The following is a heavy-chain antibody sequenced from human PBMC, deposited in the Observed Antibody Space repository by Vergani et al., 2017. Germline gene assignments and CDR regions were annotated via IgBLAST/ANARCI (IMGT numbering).Heavy chain of an antibody. CDR2: IYPGDSDT. CDR1: GYTFTNYW. J-gene: IGHJ4*02. D-gene: IGHD6-19*01. Sequence: EVQLVQSGAEVKKPGESVQISCKTSGYTFTNYWIGWVRQLPGKGLEWMGIIYPGDSDTRYSPSFQGQVTISADRSISTAYLQWSSLKASDSAMYYCTXRSASGWYGGYDFWGLGCQVTVSP. CDR3: TXRSASGWYGGYDF. V-gene: IGHV5-51*01.